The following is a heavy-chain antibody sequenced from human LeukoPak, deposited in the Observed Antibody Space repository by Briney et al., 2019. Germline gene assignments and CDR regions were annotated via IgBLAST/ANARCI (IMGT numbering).Heavy chain of an antibody. Sequence: GGSLRLSCAASGFTFSSYSMNWVRQAPGKGLEWVSYISSSSSTIYCADSVKGRFTISRDNAKNSLYLQMNSLRAEDTAVYYCARGTVRFLEWLSDAFDIWGQGTMVTVSS. D-gene: IGHD3-3*01. V-gene: IGHV3-48*01. CDR1: GFTFSSYS. J-gene: IGHJ3*02. CDR2: ISSSSSTI. CDR3: ARGTVRFLEWLSDAFDI.